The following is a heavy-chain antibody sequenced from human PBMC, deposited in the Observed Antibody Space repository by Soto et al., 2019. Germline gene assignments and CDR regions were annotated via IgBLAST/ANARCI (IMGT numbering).Heavy chain of an antibody. CDR3: ARGRGTTGSGWWKYFDY. V-gene: IGHV4-34*01. D-gene: IGHD6-19*01. Sequence: SETLSLTCAVYGGSFSGYYWSWIRQPPGKGLEWIGEINHSGSTNYNPSLKSRVTISVDTSKNQFSLKLSSVTAADTAVYYCARGRGTTGSGWWKYFDYWGQGTLVTVSS. J-gene: IGHJ4*02. CDR2: INHSGST. CDR1: GGSFSGYY.